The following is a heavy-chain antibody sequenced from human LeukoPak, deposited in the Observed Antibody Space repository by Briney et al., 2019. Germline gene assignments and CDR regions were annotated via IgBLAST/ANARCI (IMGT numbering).Heavy chain of an antibody. Sequence: GGSLRLSCAASGFTFSNYGMSWVRQAPGKGLEWASGISGSGGATYYADSVKGRFTISRDDSKNTLYLQMNSLRAEDTAVYYCVRGGVDYYGSGTYYLMYYFDYWGQGTLVTVSS. D-gene: IGHD3-10*01. CDR1: GFTFSNYG. CDR3: VRGGVDYYGSGTYYLMYYFDY. J-gene: IGHJ4*02. CDR2: ISGSGGAT. V-gene: IGHV3-23*01.